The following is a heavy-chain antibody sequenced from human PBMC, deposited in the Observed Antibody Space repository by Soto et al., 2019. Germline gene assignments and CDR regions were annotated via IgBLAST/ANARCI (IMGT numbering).Heavy chain of an antibody. Sequence: SETLSLTCTVSGGSISSSSYYWGWIRQPPGKGLEWIGSIYYSGSTYYNPSLKSRVTISVDTSKNQFSLKLSAVTAADTAVYYCAIAQYYDFWSGYYIRSRPTGNNWFHPWRQGTLFSFS. CDR1: GGSISSSSYY. CDR3: AIAQYYDFWSGYYIRSRPTGNNWFHP. V-gene: IGHV4-39*01. D-gene: IGHD3-3*01. CDR2: IYYSGST. J-gene: IGHJ5*02.